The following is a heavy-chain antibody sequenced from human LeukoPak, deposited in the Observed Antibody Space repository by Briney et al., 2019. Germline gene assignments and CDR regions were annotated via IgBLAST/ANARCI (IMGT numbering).Heavy chain of an antibody. CDR1: GFTLSSYA. CDR3: AKAPVTTCRGAYCYPFDY. V-gene: IGHV3-23*01. J-gene: IGHJ4*02. CDR2: ISDSGNT. D-gene: IGHD2-21*01. Sequence: GGSLRLSCAASGFTLSSYAMSWVRQAPGKGLERVSAISDSGNTYHADSVKGRFTISRDSSKNTLFLQMNRLRPEDAAVYYCAKAPVTTCRGAYCYPFDYWGQGTLVSVSS.